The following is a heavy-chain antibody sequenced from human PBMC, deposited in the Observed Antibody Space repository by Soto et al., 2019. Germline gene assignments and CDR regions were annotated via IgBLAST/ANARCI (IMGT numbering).Heavy chain of an antibody. CDR2: IYYSGST. D-gene: IGHD6-6*01. Sequence: TLSLRYSVSGGSIGSGGYYWSSNSQHPGKGLEWIGYIYYSGSTYYNPSLKSRVTISVDTSKNQFSLKLSSVTAADTAVYYCARSGGSSQGFDYWGQGTLVTVSS. CDR3: ARSGGSSQGFDY. V-gene: IGHV4-31*03. J-gene: IGHJ4*02. CDR1: GGSIGSGGYY.